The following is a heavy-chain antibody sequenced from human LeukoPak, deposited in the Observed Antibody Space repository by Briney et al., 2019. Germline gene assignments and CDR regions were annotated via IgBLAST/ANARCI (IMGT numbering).Heavy chain of an antibody. CDR3: AKDRVLYYYDRSGDFDN. CDR2: ISYDGSSS. Sequence: GGSLRLSCAASGFTFSSYGMHWVRQAPGKGLERVAVISYDGSSSYYGDSVKGRFTISRDNSKRTLYLQMNSLRADDTAVYYCAKDRVLYYYDRSGDFDNWGQGTLVTVSS. D-gene: IGHD3-22*01. CDR1: GFTFSSYG. J-gene: IGHJ4*02. V-gene: IGHV3-30*18.